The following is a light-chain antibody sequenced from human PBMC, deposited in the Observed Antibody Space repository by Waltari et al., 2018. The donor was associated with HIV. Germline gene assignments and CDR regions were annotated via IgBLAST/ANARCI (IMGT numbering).Light chain of an antibody. Sequence: EIVMTQSPATLSVSPGARVPLSCRASQSVSDNLAWYQQKPGQAPRLLIYGASTRATGIPARFSGSGSGTEFTLTISSLQSEDFAVYYCQQYNDWPPLYTFGQGTKVEIK. CDR2: GAS. CDR3: QQYNDWPPLYT. V-gene: IGKV3-15*01. CDR1: QSVSDN. J-gene: IGKJ2*01.